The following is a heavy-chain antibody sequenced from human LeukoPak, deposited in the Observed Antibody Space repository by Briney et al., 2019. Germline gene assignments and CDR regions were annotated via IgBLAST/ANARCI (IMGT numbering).Heavy chain of an antibody. CDR3: ARGPGGGYDWLGH. CDR2: INPNSGGT. CDR1: GHTFTAYY. D-gene: IGHD5-12*01. V-gene: IGHV1-2*02. Sequence: ASVKVSGTPSGHTFTAYYMHWVRQAPGQGLEWMGWINPNSGGTNDAQKFQGRVTMASDTSISTAYMELGRLRSDDTAVYYCARGPGGGYDWLGHWGQGTLVTVSS. J-gene: IGHJ4*02.